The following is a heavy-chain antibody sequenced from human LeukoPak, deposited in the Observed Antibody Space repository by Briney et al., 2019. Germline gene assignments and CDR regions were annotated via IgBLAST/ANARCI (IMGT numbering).Heavy chain of an antibody. V-gene: IGHV3-48*02. CDR3: ARIYYYDSSGYQCYFDY. CDR1: GFTFSSYS. J-gene: IGHJ4*02. D-gene: IGHD3-22*01. Sequence: PGGSLRLSCAASGFTFSSYSMNWVRQAPGKGLEWVSYISSGSSTIYYADSVKGRFTISRDNAKNSLYLQMNSLRDEDTAVYYCARIYYYDSSGYQCYFDYWGQGTLVTVSS. CDR2: ISSGSSTI.